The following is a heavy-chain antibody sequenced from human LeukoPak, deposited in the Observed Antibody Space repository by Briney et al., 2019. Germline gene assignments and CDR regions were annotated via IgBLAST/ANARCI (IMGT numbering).Heavy chain of an antibody. Sequence: GGSLRLSCAASGFTVSSNYMSWVRQAPGKGLEWVSVIYSGGSTYYADSVKGRFTISRDNSKNTLCLQMNSLRAEDTAVYYCARDTRGDCSSTSCYRALDYWGQGTLVTVSS. J-gene: IGHJ4*02. CDR3: ARDTRGDCSSTSCYRALDY. D-gene: IGHD2-2*01. CDR1: GFTVSSNY. V-gene: IGHV3-53*01. CDR2: IYSGGST.